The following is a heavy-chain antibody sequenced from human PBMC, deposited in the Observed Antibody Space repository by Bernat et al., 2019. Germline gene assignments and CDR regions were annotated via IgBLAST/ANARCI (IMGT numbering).Heavy chain of an antibody. CDR1: GYTFTSYG. CDR2: ISAYNGNT. D-gene: IGHD2-15*01. J-gene: IGHJ4*02. Sequence: QVQLVQSGAEVEKPGASVKVSCKASGYTFTSYGISWVRQAPGQGLEWMGWISAYNGNTNYAQKLQGRVTMTTDTSTSTAYMELRSLRSDDTAVYYCARDLNKGAITTVVAATPSDYWGQGTLVTVSS. V-gene: IGHV1-18*01. CDR3: ARDLNKGAITTVVAATPSDY.